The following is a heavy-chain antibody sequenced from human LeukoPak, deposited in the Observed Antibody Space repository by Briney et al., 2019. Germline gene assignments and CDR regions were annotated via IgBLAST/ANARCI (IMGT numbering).Heavy chain of an antibody. CDR3: AGTPQLWATF. CDR1: GGSFSGYS. CDR2: IYHTGST. J-gene: IGHJ4*02. D-gene: IGHD5-18*01. Sequence: SETLSLTCAVYGGSFSGYSWTWIRQPPGKGLEWIGEIYHTGSTNYNPSLKSRVTISVDTSKNQFSLKMSSVTAADTAVYYCAGTPQLWATFWGQGTLVTVSS. V-gene: IGHV4-34*01.